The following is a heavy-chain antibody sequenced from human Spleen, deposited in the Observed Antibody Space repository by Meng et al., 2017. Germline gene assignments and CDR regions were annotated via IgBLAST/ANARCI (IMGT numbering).Heavy chain of an antibody. CDR2: ISCGRGGTT. Sequence: GESLKISCAASGFMFREYGMTWVRQAPGRGLEWVSSISCGRGGTTYSANSLKGRFTISRDNSKNTLYLQMNSLRVEDTAVYYCAKRYSGSRYWYFDLWGRGTRVTVSS. D-gene: IGHD1-26*01. J-gene: IGHJ2*01. CDR1: GFMFREYG. CDR3: AKRYSGSRYWYFDL. V-gene: IGHV3-23*01.